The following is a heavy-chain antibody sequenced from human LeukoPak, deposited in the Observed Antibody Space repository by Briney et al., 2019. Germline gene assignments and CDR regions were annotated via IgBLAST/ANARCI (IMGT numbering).Heavy chain of an antibody. CDR1: GFTFSSYW. V-gene: IGHV3-7*01. CDR3: ARALPHRRLMDTTMEQHWFDP. D-gene: IGHD5-18*01. CDR2: IKQDGSEK. Sequence: GGSLRLSCAASGFTFSSYWMSWVRQAPGKGLEWVANIKQDGSEKYYVDSVKGRFTISRDNAKNSLYLQMNSLRAEDTAVYYCARALPHRRLMDTTMEQHWFDPWGQGTLVTVSS. J-gene: IGHJ5*02.